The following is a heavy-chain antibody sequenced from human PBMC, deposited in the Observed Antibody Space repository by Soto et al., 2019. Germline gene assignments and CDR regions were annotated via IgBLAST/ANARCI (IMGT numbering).Heavy chain of an antibody. J-gene: IGHJ6*02. CDR3: ARHQLHLVSYYYGLDV. CDR1: GYTFTRYH. V-gene: IGHV1-46*01. CDR2: LNPSGAST. D-gene: IGHD2-2*01. Sequence: ASVKVSCKACGYTFTRYHIHWVRQAPGQGLEWLGILNPSGASTTISQKLKGRVTMTRDTSTSTVYMELNSLRSDDTAVYYCARHQLHLVSYYYGLDVWGQGTTVTVSS.